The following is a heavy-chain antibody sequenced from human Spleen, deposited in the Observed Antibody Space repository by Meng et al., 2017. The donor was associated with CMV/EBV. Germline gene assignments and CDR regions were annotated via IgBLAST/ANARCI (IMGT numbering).Heavy chain of an antibody. CDR1: GFTFSRDG. Sequence: GESLKISCAASGFTFSRDGMHWVRQAPGKGLEWVAFIRSDGSNKFYADSVKGRFSISRDISENTLYLQMNSLRAEDTAVYYCAKDDFYSSSWYGWYFDLWGRGTLVTVSS. V-gene: IGHV3-30*02. J-gene: IGHJ2*01. D-gene: IGHD6-13*01. CDR3: AKDDFYSSSWYGWYFDL. CDR2: IRSDGSNK.